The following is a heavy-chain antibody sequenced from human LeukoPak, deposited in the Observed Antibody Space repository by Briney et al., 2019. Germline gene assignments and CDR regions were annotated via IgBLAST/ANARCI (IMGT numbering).Heavy chain of an antibody. CDR1: GYTFTGYY. CDR2: INPNSGGT. CDR3: ARGDDILTGYYYQTYYYGMDV. V-gene: IGHV1-2*02. Sequence: ASVKVSCKASGYTFTGYYMHWVRQAPGQGLEWMGWINPNSGGTNYAQKFQGRVTMTRDTSISTAYMELSRLRSDDTAVYYCARGDDILTGYYYQTYYYGMDVWGQGTTVTVSS. D-gene: IGHD3-9*01. J-gene: IGHJ6*02.